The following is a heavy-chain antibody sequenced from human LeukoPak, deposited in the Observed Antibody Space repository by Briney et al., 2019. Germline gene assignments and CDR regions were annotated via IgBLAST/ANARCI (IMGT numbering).Heavy chain of an antibody. CDR2: VSTSGGST. J-gene: IGHJ6*02. Sequence: GGSLRLSCAASGFTFSSYVMNWVRQAPGKGLEWVSAVSTSGGSTYYADSVKGRFTISRDNAKNSLYLQMNSLRAEDTAVYYCARALWSGPVYYGMDVWGQGTTVTVSS. CDR1: GFTFSSYV. D-gene: IGHD3-10*01. CDR3: ARALWSGPVYYGMDV. V-gene: IGHV3-23*01.